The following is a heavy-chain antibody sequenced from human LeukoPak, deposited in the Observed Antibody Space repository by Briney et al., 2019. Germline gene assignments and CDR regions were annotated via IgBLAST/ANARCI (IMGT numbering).Heavy chain of an antibody. CDR1: GYTFTSYD. CDR2: MNPNSGNT. D-gene: IGHD3-10*01. CDR3: ARSPFTMVRGVRLRNWFDP. J-gene: IGHJ5*02. V-gene: IGHV1-8*02. Sequence: ASVKVSCKASGYTFTSYDINWVRQATGQGLEWMGWMNPNSGNTGYAQKFQGRVTMTRNTSISTAYMELSSLRSEDTAVYYCARSPFTMVRGVRLRNWFDPWGQGTLVTVSS.